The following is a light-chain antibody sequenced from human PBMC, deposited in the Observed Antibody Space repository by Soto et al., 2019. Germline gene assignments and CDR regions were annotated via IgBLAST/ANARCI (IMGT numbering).Light chain of an antibody. CDR2: AAS. V-gene: IGKV1-39*01. J-gene: IGKJ2*01. CDR1: QSINIY. CDR3: QGSYRSPST. Sequence: IQLTQSPSSLSASVGDRVTVTCRAGQSINIYLNWYQQKPGKAPTLLIYAASSLQSGVPSRFSGGGSRTDFTLPITSLQAEDFANYYCQGSYRSPSTFGQGTKLEI.